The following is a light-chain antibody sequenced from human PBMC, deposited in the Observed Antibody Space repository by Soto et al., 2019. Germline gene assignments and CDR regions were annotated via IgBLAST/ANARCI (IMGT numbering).Light chain of an antibody. Sequence: DIQMTQSPSTLSATVGDRVTITCRASQTFGRWLAWFQQKPGKAPKLLIYEASNLQSGVPSRFGGSGSGTKFTLTISSLQPDDFATYYCQQYNSYLWTFGQGTKVEIK. J-gene: IGKJ1*01. CDR2: EAS. CDR3: QQYNSYLWT. CDR1: QTFGRW. V-gene: IGKV1-5*03.